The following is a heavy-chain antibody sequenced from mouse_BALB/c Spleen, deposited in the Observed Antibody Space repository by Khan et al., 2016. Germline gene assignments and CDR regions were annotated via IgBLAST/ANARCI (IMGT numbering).Heavy chain of an antibody. CDR2: INTYSGES. Sequence: QIQLVQSGPELKKPGKTVKISCKASGYTFTNYGMNWVKQAPGKGLKWMGWINTYSGESKYDEDFKGRFALSLETSANTAYLQINNLKNEDTAASFCSRSRSYYCSSRSFDVWGPGTTVTVSS. J-gene: IGHJ1*01. CDR3: SRSRSYYCSSRSFDV. V-gene: IGHV9-3-1*01. CDR1: GYTFTNYG. D-gene: IGHD1-1*01.